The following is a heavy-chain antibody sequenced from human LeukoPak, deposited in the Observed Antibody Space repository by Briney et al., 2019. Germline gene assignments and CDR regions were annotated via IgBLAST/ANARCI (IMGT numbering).Heavy chain of an antibody. J-gene: IGHJ5*02. CDR2: IYYSGST. Sequence: SETLSLTCTVSGGSISSYYWSWIRQPPGKGLEWIGYIYYSGSTNYNPSLKSRVTISVDTSKNQFSLKLSSVTAADTAVYYCARVGYYDSSGYYHLANWFDPWGQGTLVTVSS. CDR3: ARVGYYDSSGYYHLANWFDP. D-gene: IGHD3-22*01. V-gene: IGHV4-59*12. CDR1: GGSISSYY.